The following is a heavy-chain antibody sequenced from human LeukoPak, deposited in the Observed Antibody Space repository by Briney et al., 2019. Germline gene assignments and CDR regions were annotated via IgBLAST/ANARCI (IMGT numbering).Heavy chain of an antibody. J-gene: IGHJ4*02. CDR3: AREGEYYDYVWGSYRHLGFDY. CDR1: GYSISSGYH. CDR2: IYRSGST. Sequence: SETLSLTCTVSGYSISSGYHWDWIRQPPGKGLEWIGNIYRSGSTDYNPSLRSRVTISLDTSKNQFSLRLTSVPAADTAVYYCAREGEYYDYVWGSYRHLGFDYWGQGALVTVSS. D-gene: IGHD3-16*02. V-gene: IGHV4-38-2*02.